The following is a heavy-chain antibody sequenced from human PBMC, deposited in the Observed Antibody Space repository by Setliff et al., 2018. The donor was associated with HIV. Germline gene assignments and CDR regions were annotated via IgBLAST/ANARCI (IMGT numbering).Heavy chain of an antibody. Sequence: GGSLRLSCVVSGFTFTSFSMTWVRQAPGKGLEWVSYINSYGSSTYYADSVKGRFTISRDNSKNTLYLQMISLRADDTAVYYCVKPYTGYYYDGSVYDDFWGQGTLVTVSS. CDR3: VKPYTGYYYDGSVYDDF. D-gene: IGHD3-22*01. J-gene: IGHJ4*02. V-gene: IGHV3-23*01. CDR2: INSYGSST. CDR1: GFTFTSFS.